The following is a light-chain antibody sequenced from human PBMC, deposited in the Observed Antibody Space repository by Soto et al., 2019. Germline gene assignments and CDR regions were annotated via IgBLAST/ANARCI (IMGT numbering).Light chain of an antibody. J-gene: IGLJ1*01. CDR3: CSYAGRSTDV. V-gene: IGLV2-23*02. CDR2: EVS. CDR1: SSVVGSYNL. Sequence: QSVLAQPASVSGSPGQSITISCTGTSSVVGSYNLVSWYQQHPGKAPKLMIYEVSKRPSGVSNRFSGSKSGNTASLTISGLQAEDEADYYCCSYAGRSTDVFGTGTKVTVL.